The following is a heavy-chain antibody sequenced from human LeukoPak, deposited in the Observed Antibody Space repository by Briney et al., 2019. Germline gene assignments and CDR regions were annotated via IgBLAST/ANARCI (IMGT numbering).Heavy chain of an antibody. CDR2: IYYSGST. V-gene: IGHV4-31*03. J-gene: IGHJ4*02. CDR1: GGSISSGGYY. CDR3: ARGVDYYDILTGYSYYFDY. D-gene: IGHD3-9*01. Sequence: TSPTLSLTCTVSGGSISSGGYYWSWIRQHPGKGLEWIGYIYYSGSTYYNPPLKSRVTISVDTSKNQFSLKLSSVTAADTAVYYCARGVDYYDILTGYSYYFDYWGQGTLVTVSS.